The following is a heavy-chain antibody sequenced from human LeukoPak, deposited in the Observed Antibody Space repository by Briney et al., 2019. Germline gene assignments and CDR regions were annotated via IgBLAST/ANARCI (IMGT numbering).Heavy chain of an antibody. CDR2: IYYSGST. CDR1: GGSISSGGYY. CDR3: ARVWPNWFDP. V-gene: IGHV4-31*03. J-gene: IGHJ5*02. Sequence: SETLSLTCTVSGGSISSGGYYWSWIRQHLGKGLEWIGYIYYSGSTYYNPSLKSRVTISVDTSKNQFSLKLSSVTAADTAVYYCARVWPNWFDPWGQGTLVTVSS. D-gene: IGHD3-16*01.